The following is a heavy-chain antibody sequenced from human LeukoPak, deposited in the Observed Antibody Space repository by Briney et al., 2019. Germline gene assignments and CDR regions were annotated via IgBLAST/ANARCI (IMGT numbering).Heavy chain of an antibody. J-gene: IGHJ4*02. CDR2: ISWNSGSI. V-gene: IGHV3-9*01. CDR3: ARYTSNVVGKRHYFDY. D-gene: IGHD1-26*01. CDR1: GFTFDDYA. Sequence: GGSLRLSCAASGFTFDDYAMHWVRQAPGKGLEWVSGISWNSGSIGYADSVKGRFTISRDNAKNSLYLQMDNLRAEDTAVYYCARYTSNVVGKRHYFDYWGQGTLVTVSS.